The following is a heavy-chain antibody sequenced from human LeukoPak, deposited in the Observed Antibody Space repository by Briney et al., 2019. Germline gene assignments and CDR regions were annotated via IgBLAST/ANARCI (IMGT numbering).Heavy chain of an antibody. CDR2: INPNSGGT. Sequence: GASVKVSCKASGYTFTGYYMHWVRQAPGQGLEWMGWINPNSGGTNYAQKFQGRVTMTRDTSISTAYMELSRLRSDDTAVYYCARGGYYDFWSGYYTPPLYYYYGMDVWGQGTTVTVYS. D-gene: IGHD3-3*01. J-gene: IGHJ6*02. CDR3: ARGGYYDFWSGYYTPPLYYYYGMDV. V-gene: IGHV1-2*02. CDR1: GYTFTGYY.